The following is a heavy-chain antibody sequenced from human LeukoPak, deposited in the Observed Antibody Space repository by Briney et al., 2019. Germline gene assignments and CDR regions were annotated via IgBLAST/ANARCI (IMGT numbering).Heavy chain of an antibody. CDR3: AKYGSGQLWLLGWYFDF. J-gene: IGHJ2*01. CDR1: GYTFYNYA. Sequence: GGSQRLSCAASGYTFYNYAVTWVRQAPGKGLGWVSSISHDGASTHYADSVKGRFTISRDNSKNTVFLQMDSLRAEDTAVYFCAKYGSGQLWLLGWYFDFWGRGTLVSVSS. V-gene: IGHV3-23*01. D-gene: IGHD3-16*01. CDR2: ISHDGAST.